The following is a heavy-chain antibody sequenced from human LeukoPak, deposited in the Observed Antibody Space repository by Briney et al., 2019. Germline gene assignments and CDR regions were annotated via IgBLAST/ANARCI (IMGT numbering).Heavy chain of an antibody. Sequence: GASVKVSCKASGGTFSSYAISWVRQAPGQGLEWIGRIIPIFGIANYAQKFQGRVTITADKSTSTAYMELSSLRSEDTAVYYCARTADYGDYVWYYWGQGTLVTVSS. CDR2: IIPIFGIA. V-gene: IGHV1-69*04. J-gene: IGHJ4*02. CDR3: ARTADYGDYVWYY. CDR1: GGTFSSYA. D-gene: IGHD4-17*01.